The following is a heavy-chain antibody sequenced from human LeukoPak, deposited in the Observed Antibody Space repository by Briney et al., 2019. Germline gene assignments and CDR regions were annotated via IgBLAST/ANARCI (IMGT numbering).Heavy chain of an antibody. CDR1: GYSISSGYY. Sequence: SETLSLTCAVSGYSISSGYYWGWIRQPPGKGLEWIGSIYHSGSTYYNPSLKSRVTISVDTSKNQFSLKLSSVTAADTAVYYCARAVWFGELSPYYYYMDVWGKGTTVTVSS. V-gene: IGHV4-38-2*01. D-gene: IGHD3-10*01. CDR3: ARAVWFGELSPYYYYMDV. CDR2: IYHSGST. J-gene: IGHJ6*03.